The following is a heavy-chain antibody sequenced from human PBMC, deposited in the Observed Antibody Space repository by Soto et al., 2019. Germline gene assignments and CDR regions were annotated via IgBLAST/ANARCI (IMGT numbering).Heavy chain of an antibody. Sequence: GASVKVSCKASGYTFTSYGISWVRQAPGQGLEWMGWISAYNGNTNYAQKLQGRVTMTTDTSTSTAYMELRSLRSDDTAVYYCARDYDFWSGKPIYYYYYMDVWGKGTTVTVSS. J-gene: IGHJ6*03. CDR2: ISAYNGNT. D-gene: IGHD3-3*01. CDR1: GYTFTSYG. CDR3: ARDYDFWSGKPIYYYYYMDV. V-gene: IGHV1-18*01.